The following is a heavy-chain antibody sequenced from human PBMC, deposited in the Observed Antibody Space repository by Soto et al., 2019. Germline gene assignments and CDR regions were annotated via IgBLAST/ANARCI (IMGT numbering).Heavy chain of an antibody. J-gene: IGHJ4*02. Sequence: ASVKVSGKVSGYTLTELSMHWVRQAPGKGLEWMGGFDPEDGETIYAQKFQGRVTMTEDTSTDTAYMELSSLRSEDTAVYYCATGGGGWYPLFDYWGQGTLVTVSS. CDR2: FDPEDGET. V-gene: IGHV1-24*01. CDR3: ATGGGGWYPLFDY. D-gene: IGHD6-19*01. CDR1: GYTLTELS.